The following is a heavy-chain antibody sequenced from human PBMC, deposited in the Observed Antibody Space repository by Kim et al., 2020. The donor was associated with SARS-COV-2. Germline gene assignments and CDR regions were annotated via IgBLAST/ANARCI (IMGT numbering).Heavy chain of an antibody. CDR2: IYYSGST. CDR3: ARYGRGSSWPFDY. D-gene: IGHD6-13*01. CDR1: GGSISSSSYY. J-gene: IGHJ4*02. V-gene: IGHV4-39*01. Sequence: SETLSLTCTVSGGSISSSSYYWGWIRQPPGKGLEWIGSIYYSGSTYYNPSLKSRVTISVDTSKNQFSLKLSSVTAADTAVYYCARYGRGSSWPFDYWGQGTLVTVSS.